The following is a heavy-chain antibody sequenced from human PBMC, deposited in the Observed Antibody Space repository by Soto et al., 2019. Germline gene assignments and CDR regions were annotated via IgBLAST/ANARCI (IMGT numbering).Heavy chain of an antibody. Sequence: EVQLLESGGGFVQPGESLRLSCEASGFTVTASGMSWVRQAPGKGLEWVSCITESDGGTQYIESVKGRFTISRDNSKNTLYLQMNSLRAEDTAIYYCAKGRGPYSREPASWGRGTLVTVSP. D-gene: IGHD2-15*01. CDR1: GFTVTASG. V-gene: IGHV3-23*01. CDR2: ITESDGGT. CDR3: AKGRGPYSREPAS. J-gene: IGHJ5*02.